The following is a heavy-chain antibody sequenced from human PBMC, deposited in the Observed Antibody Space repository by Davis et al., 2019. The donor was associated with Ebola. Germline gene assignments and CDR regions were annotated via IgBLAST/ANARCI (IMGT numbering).Heavy chain of an antibody. V-gene: IGHV1-18*01. CDR1: GYTFTSYG. CDR2: ISAYNGNT. J-gene: IGHJ6*02. Sequence: AASVKISCKASGYTFTSYGISWVRKAPGQGLARMGWISAYNGNTNYAQKLQGRVTMTTDTSTSTAYMELRSLRSDDTAVYYCARLRFLEWLFSSMDVWGQGTTVTVSS. D-gene: IGHD3-3*01. CDR3: ARLRFLEWLFSSMDV.